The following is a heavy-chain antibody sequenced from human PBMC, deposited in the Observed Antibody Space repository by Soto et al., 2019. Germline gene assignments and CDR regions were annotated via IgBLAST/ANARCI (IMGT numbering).Heavy chain of an antibody. CDR1: GFTFSSYA. D-gene: IGHD3-22*01. CDR2: ISYDGSNK. J-gene: IGHJ1*01. Sequence: QVQLVESGGGVVQPGRSLRLSCAASGFTFSSYAMHWVRQAPGKGLEWVAVISYDGSNKYYADSVKGRFTISRDNSKNTXXLQMNSLRAEDTAVYYCARGTIYYDSSGYYHRFQHWGQGTLVTVSS. CDR3: ARGTIYYDSSGYYHRFQH. V-gene: IGHV3-30-3*01.